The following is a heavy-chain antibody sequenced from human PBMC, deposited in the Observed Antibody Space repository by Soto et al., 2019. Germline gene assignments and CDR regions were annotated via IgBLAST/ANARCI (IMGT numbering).Heavy chain of an antibody. D-gene: IGHD3-3*01. CDR1: GGSLSSYH. J-gene: IGHJ5*02. CDR2: IYYSGST. Sequence: SGTPSPTRTVSGGSLSSYHWGWVRPPPGKGLEWIGYIYYSGSTNYNPSLKSRVTISVDTSKNQFSLKLSSVTAADTAVYYCARTDFWSGYGPFDPWGQGTLVTVSS. CDR3: ARTDFWSGYGPFDP. V-gene: IGHV4-59*01.